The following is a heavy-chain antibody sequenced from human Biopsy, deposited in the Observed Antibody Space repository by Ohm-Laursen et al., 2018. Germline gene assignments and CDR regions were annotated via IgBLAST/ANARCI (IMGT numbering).Heavy chain of an antibody. D-gene: IGHD6-19*01. Sequence: GVPVKVSCKASGYSFTSYYMHWVRQAPGQGLEWMGMINPSGSTTSYPQIFQGRVTMTRDTSKSTVYMELSSLRSADTAVYFCARNTGWYGDLYYFDYWGQGTLVTVSS. CDR1: GYSFTSYY. CDR3: ARNTGWYGDLYYFDY. CDR2: INPSGSTT. V-gene: IGHV1-46*01. J-gene: IGHJ4*02.